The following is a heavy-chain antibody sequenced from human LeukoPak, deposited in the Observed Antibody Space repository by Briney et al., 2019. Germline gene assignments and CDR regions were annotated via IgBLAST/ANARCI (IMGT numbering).Heavy chain of an antibody. Sequence: NTGGSLRLSCAASGFTFSNSWMSWVRRAPGKGLEWVGRIKSKTDGGTTEYAAPVKGRFTISRDDSKNLLYLQMNSLKTEDTAVYYCTLAHRWQADSWGQGTLVTVSS. V-gene: IGHV3-15*01. CDR2: IKSKTDGGTT. CDR1: GFTFSNSW. CDR3: TLAHRWQADS. J-gene: IGHJ4*02. D-gene: IGHD4-23*01.